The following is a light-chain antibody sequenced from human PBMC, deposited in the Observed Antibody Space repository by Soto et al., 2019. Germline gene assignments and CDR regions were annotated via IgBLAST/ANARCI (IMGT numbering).Light chain of an antibody. CDR3: QSYDSSLRV. Sequence: QSVLTQPPSLSGAPGQRVTISCTGSTSNIGAGYDVHWYQQLPGTAPKLLIYDNNNRPSGVPDRFSGSKSGTSASLAITGLQAEDEADYYCQSYDSSLRVFGTGTKVTVL. CDR2: DNN. V-gene: IGLV1-40*01. J-gene: IGLJ1*01. CDR1: TSNIGAGYD.